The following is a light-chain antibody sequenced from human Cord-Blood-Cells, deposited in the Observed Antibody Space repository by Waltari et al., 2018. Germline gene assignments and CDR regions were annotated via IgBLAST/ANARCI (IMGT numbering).Light chain of an antibody. J-gene: IGLJ3*02. CDR1: NIGRKS. Sequence: SYVLTQPPSVSVAPGKTARITCGGNNIGRKSVHWYQQKPGQAPVLVIYYDSDRPSGIPERFSGSNAGNTATLTISRVEAGDEADYYCQVWDSSSDHWVFGGGTTLTVL. CDR3: QVWDSSSDHWV. CDR2: YDS. V-gene: IGLV3-21*04.